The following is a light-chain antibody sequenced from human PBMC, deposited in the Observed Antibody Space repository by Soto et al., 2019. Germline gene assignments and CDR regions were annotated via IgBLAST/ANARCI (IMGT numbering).Light chain of an antibody. CDR3: SSYTAYTTYV. Sequence: QSVLTQPASVSGAPGQSITISCTGTDSDVGGFSYVSWYQQYPGKAPKLMIYDVSDRPSGVSNRFSGSKSGNTASLTISGLQAEDEADYYCSSYTAYTTYVFGTGTKVTVL. CDR1: DSDVGGFSY. J-gene: IGLJ1*01. CDR2: DVS. V-gene: IGLV2-14*03.